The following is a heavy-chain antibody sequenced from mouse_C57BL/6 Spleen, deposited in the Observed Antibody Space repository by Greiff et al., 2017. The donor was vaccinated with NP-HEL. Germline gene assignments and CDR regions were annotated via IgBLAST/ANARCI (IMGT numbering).Heavy chain of an antibody. D-gene: IGHD1-1*01. V-gene: IGHV2-5*01. CDR2: IWRGGST. Sequence: VMLVESGPGLVQPSQSLSITCTVSGFSLTSYGVHWVRQSPGKGLEWLGVIWRGGSTDYNAAFMSRLSITKDNSKSQVFFKMNSLQADDTAIYYCAKGHGSSYSYFDYWGQGTTLTVSS. J-gene: IGHJ2*01. CDR1: GFSLTSYG. CDR3: AKGHGSSYSYFDY.